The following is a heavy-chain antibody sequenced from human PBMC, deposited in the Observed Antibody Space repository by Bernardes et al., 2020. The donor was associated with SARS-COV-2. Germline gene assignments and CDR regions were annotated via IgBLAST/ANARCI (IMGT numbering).Heavy chain of an antibody. CDR1: GFTFSSYG. D-gene: IGHD5-12*01. Sequence: GGSLRLSCAASGFTFSSYGMHWVRQAPGKGLEWVAVIWYDGSNKYYADSVKGRFTISRDNSKNTLYLQMNSLRAEDTAVYYCAREVDIVATITLGWFDYWGQGTLVTVSS. CDR3: AREVDIVATITLGWFDY. V-gene: IGHV3-33*01. J-gene: IGHJ4*02. CDR2: IWYDGSNK.